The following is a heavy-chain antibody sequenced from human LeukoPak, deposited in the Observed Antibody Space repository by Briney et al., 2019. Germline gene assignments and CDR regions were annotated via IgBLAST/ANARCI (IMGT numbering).Heavy chain of an antibody. CDR3: ARERVYYYGSGRAFDY. D-gene: IGHD3-10*01. CDR1: GGSINTPNSF. Sequence: SETLSLTCTVSGGSINTPNSFWSWIRQPAGKGLEWIGRVYASGDTNYNPSLSSRVTMSVDTSKNQFSLKLLSMTAADTAVYYCARERVYYYGSGRAFDYWGQGTLVTVSS. V-gene: IGHV4-61*02. J-gene: IGHJ4*02. CDR2: VYASGDT.